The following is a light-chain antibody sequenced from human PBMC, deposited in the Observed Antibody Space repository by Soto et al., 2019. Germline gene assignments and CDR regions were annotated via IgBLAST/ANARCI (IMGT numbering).Light chain of an antibody. CDR3: QKQAKYPPV. V-gene: IGKV1-5*03. CDR1: GNIGSW. Sequence: DVRVTRSPSTHSASIVDRVTITCGASGNIGSWLAWYLQKAENAPNLRIYKASPLETGVPSRFSGSASGPAFSLTISSLQPDDFATHFFQKQAKYPPVVGGGTKVDIK. J-gene: IGKJ4*01. CDR2: KAS.